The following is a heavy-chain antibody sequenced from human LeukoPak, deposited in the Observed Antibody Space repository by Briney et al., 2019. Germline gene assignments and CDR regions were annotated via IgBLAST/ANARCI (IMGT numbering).Heavy chain of an antibody. V-gene: IGHV5-51*01. CDR3: ARIRYPVVVPAAITGAFDI. CDR2: IYPGDSDA. Sequence: GESLKISCKGSGYSFTSYWIGWVRQMPGKGLEWMGIIYPGDSDARYSPPFRGQVTISADKSISTAYLQWSSPKASDTAMYYCARIRYPVVVPAAITGAFDIWGQGTMVTVSS. D-gene: IGHD2-2*01. J-gene: IGHJ3*02. CDR1: GYSFTSYW.